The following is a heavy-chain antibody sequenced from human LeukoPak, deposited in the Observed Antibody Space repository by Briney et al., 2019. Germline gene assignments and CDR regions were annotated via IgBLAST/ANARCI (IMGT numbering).Heavy chain of an antibody. Sequence: PGGSLRLSCAASGFTFSDYYMSWIRQAPGKGLEWVSYISSSSSYTNYADSVKGRFTISRDNAKNSLYLQMNSLRAEDTAVYYCAHLGYDILTGYYNWGQGTLVFVSS. CDR2: ISSSSSYT. V-gene: IGHV3-11*03. CDR1: GFTFSDYY. J-gene: IGHJ4*02. CDR3: AHLGYDILTGYYN. D-gene: IGHD3-9*01.